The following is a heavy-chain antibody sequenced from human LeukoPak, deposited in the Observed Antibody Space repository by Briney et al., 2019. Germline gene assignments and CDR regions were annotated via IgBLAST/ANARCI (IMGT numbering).Heavy chain of an antibody. Sequence: SETLSLTCTVSGGSISSYYWSWIRRPPGKGLEWIGYIYYSGSTNYNPSLTSRVTISVDTSKNQFSLRLTSVTAADTAVYFCARHGIWFGDTNRWFDPWGQGTLVTVSS. V-gene: IGHV4-59*08. CDR2: IYYSGST. CDR1: GGSISSYY. J-gene: IGHJ5*02. CDR3: ARHGIWFGDTNRWFDP. D-gene: IGHD3-10*01.